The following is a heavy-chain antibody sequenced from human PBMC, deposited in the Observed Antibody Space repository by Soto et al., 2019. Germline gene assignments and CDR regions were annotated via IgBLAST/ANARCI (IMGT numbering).Heavy chain of an antibody. CDR3: ARARLASSSHRRNWFDP. J-gene: IGHJ5*02. V-gene: IGHV4-34*01. CDR2: INHSGST. CDR1: GRSFLGYD. D-gene: IGHD6-13*01. Sequence: HSDTQSVTGPVYGRSFLGYDCSWIHQPQGKGLEWTGEINHSGSTNYNPSLKSRVTISADTSKNQSSLKLSSVTAADTAVYYCARARLASSSHRRNWFDPWGQGTLVTVSS.